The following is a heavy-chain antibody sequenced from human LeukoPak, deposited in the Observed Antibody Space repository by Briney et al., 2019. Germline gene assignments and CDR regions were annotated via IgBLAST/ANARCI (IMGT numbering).Heavy chain of an antibody. CDR3: TKNSMLSGWLSTIDY. CDR2: ISHDSTKK. V-gene: IGHV3-30*18. Sequence: PGTSLTLSCAVSGFSFSTYGMHWDRQAPGKGLEWISFISHDSTKKFYSDSVKGRFTISRDNSENTLFLQMRNLRVEDTAVYYCTKNSMLSGWLSTIDYWGQGTLVTVSS. J-gene: IGHJ4*02. CDR1: GFSFSTYG. D-gene: IGHD6-19*01.